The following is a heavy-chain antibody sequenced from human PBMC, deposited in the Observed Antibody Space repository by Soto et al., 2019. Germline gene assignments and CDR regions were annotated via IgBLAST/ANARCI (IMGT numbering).Heavy chain of an antibody. Sequence: PGGSLRLSCAASGFPFADYYMSWIRQAPGKGLEWLSNINSNGGTKHYADSVRGRFTISRDNAKKSLYLEMNNLRAEDKAVYYCARDLGGGRYWGRGTLVTVSS. CDR3: ARDLGGGRY. D-gene: IGHD3-16*01. J-gene: IGHJ4*02. CDR1: GFPFADYY. V-gene: IGHV3-11*01. CDR2: INSNGGTK.